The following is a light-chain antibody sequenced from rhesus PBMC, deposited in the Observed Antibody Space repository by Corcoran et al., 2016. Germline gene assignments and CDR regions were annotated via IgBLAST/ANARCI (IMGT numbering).Light chain of an antibody. Sequence: SADVTQPRSVSVSPGRAAAITCGGKTIGNEYGSWYQQKPPQAPVLVMSRNTHRPSGLPERFSGSTSGNTATLTISGVEAGDEAEYYCLVWHTSKDQYIFGVGTRLTVL. CDR3: LVWHTSKDQYI. CDR2: RNT. V-gene: IGLV3-29*01. CDR1: TIGNEY. J-gene: IGLJ1*01.